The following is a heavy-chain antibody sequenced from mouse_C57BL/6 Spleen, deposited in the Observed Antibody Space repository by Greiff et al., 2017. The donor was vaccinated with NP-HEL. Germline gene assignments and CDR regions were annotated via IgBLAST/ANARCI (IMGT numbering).Heavy chain of an antibody. Sequence: EVQLQQSGAELVRPGASVKLSCTASGFNIKDDYMHWVKQRPEQGLEWIGWIDPENGDTEYASKFQGKATITADTSSNTAYLQLSSLTSEDTAVYYCTTDITTVVATRDYWGQGTTLTVSS. V-gene: IGHV14-4*01. CDR3: TTDITTVVATRDY. CDR1: GFNIKDDY. CDR2: IDPENGDT. D-gene: IGHD1-1*01. J-gene: IGHJ2*01.